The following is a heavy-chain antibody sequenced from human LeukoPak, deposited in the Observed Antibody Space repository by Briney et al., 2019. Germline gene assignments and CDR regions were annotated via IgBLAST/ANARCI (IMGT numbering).Heavy chain of an antibody. J-gene: IGHJ4*02. D-gene: IGHD1-26*01. V-gene: IGHV3-23*01. Sequence: GGCLRLSRAASGFTFSSYAMSWVREAPGKGLEWVSAIRGSGGSTYYADSVKGRFTISRDNSKNTLYLQMNSLRAEDTAVYYCAKEDLEGAFDYWGQGTLVTVSS. CDR3: AKEDLEGAFDY. CDR1: GFTFSSYA. CDR2: IRGSGGST.